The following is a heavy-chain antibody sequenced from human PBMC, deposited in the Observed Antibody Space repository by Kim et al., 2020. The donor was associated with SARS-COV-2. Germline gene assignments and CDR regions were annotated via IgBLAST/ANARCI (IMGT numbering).Heavy chain of an antibody. Sequence: ASVKVSCKASGYTFTSYGISWVRQAPGQGLEWMGWISAYNGNTNYAQKLQGRVTMTTDTSTSTAYMELRSLRSDDTAVYYCARDYPNYDILTGQGARNYWGQGTLVTVSS. J-gene: IGHJ4*02. D-gene: IGHD3-9*01. CDR2: ISAYNGNT. CDR3: ARDYPNYDILTGQGARNY. CDR1: GYTFTSYG. V-gene: IGHV1-18*01.